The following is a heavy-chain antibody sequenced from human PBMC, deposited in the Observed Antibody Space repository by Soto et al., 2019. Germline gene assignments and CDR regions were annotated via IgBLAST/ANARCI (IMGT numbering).Heavy chain of an antibody. V-gene: IGHV3-33*01. D-gene: IGHD3-22*01. J-gene: IGHJ4*01. CDR3: TTDSYSTMIVVRFDY. CDR1: GFTFSSYG. CDR2: IWYDGSNK. Sequence: SGFTFSSYGMHWVRQAPGKGLEWVAVIWYDGSNKYYADSVKGRFTISRDNSKNTLYLQMNSLRAEDTAVYYCTTDSYSTMIVVRFDYWGHGTLVTVSS.